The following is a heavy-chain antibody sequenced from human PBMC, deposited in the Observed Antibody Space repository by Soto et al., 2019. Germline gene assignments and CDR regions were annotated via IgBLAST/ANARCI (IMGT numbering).Heavy chain of an antibody. D-gene: IGHD2-21*02. CDR3: AKEDCGGDCHSFDAFDN. CDR2: ISYDGSNK. V-gene: IGHV3-30*18. CDR1: GFTFSSYG. J-gene: IGHJ3*02. Sequence: QVQLVESGGGAVQPGRSLRLSCAASGFTFSSYGMHWVRQAPGKVLEWVAVISYDGSNKYYADSVKGRFTISRDNSKNATSLKMNSLRAEDTAVEYRAKEDCGGDCHSFDAFDNWGQGTMVTVSS.